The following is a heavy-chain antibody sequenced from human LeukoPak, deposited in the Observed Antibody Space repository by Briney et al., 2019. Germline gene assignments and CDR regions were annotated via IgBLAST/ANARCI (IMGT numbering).Heavy chain of an antibody. CDR1: GGSISSYY. CDR3: ARASMGYSSSWYFDY. CDR2: IYHSGSS. D-gene: IGHD6-13*01. V-gene: IGHV4-59*01. Sequence: SETLSLTCAVSGGSISSYYWSWIRQPPGKGLEWIGYIYHSGSSNYNPSLKSRVTISVDTSKKQFSLKLSSVTAADTAVYYCARASMGYSSSWYFDYWGQGTLVTVSS. J-gene: IGHJ4*02.